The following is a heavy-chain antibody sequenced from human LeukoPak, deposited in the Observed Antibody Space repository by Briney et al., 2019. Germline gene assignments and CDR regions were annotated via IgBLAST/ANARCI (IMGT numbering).Heavy chain of an antibody. Sequence: SVKVSCKASGGTFSSYAISWVRQAPGQGLEWMGGIIPIFGTANYAQKFQGRVTITADESTSTAYMELSSLRSEDTAVYYCARGAEEERPDDAFDIWGQGTMVTVSS. D-gene: IGHD6-25*01. CDR1: GGTFSSYA. J-gene: IGHJ3*02. CDR2: IIPIFGTA. V-gene: IGHV1-69*13. CDR3: ARGAEEERPDDAFDI.